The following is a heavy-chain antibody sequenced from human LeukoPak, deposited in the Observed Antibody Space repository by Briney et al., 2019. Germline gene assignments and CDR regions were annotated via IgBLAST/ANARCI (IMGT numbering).Heavy chain of an antibody. Sequence: GSSVKVSCKASGGTFSSYAISWVRQAPGQGLEWMGGIIPIFGTANYAQKFQGRVTITADKSTSTAYMELSSLRSEDTAAYYCARDGDCSGGSCPLDYWGQGTLVTVSS. CDR1: GGTFSSYA. CDR2: IIPIFGTA. D-gene: IGHD2-15*01. J-gene: IGHJ4*02. CDR3: ARDGDCSGGSCPLDY. V-gene: IGHV1-69*06.